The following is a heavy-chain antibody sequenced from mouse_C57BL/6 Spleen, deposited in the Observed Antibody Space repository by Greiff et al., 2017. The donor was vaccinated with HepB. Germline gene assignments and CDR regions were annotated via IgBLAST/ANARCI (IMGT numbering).Heavy chain of an antibody. CDR1: GYSFTDYN. J-gene: IGHJ4*01. V-gene: IGHV1-39*01. CDR3: ARCDYYGSSQYYYAMDY. CDR2: INPNYGTT. D-gene: IGHD1-1*01. Sequence: QLQQSGPELVKPGASVKISCKASGYSFTDYNMNWVKQSNGKSLEWIGVINPNYGTTSYNQKFKGKATLTVDQSSSTAYMQLNSLTSEDSAFYYCARCDYYGSSQYYYAMDYWGQGTSVTVSS.